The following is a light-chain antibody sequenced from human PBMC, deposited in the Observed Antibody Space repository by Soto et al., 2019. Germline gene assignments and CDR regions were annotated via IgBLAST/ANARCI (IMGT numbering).Light chain of an antibody. Sequence: EIVLTQSPDSLYLSPGKRATRPCRASQSIRSARLAWYQQKPGQAPRLVILDASSRASGIPERFSGSGSGTIFSHTISRLEPEDFAVYYCQEYDGEMISFG. V-gene: IGKV3-20*01. J-gene: IGKJ5*01. CDR3: QEYDGEMIS. CDR2: DAS. CDR1: QSIRSAR.